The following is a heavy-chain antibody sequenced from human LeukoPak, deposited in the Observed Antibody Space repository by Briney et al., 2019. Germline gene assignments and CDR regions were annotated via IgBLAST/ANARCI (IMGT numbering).Heavy chain of an antibody. J-gene: IGHJ3*02. D-gene: IGHD3-10*01. CDR1: GGSISSGGYY. CDR3: ARGLWRERRGLVRGGPEALDI. Sequence: SETLSLTCTVSGGSISSGGYYWSWIRQHPGKGLEWIGYIYCSGITYYNPSLGSRVKMSVDTSKNHFSLKLTSVTAADAAVYYCARGLWRERRGLVRGGPEALDIWGQGTMVTVSS. V-gene: IGHV4-31*03. CDR2: IYCSGIT.